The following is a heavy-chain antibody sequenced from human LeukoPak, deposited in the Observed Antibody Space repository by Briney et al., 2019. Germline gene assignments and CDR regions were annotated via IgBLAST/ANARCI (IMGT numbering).Heavy chain of an antibody. CDR2: IYYSGSI. V-gene: IGHV4-59*01. CDR3: ASGVRGYYDSSGYGTYHYYMDV. J-gene: IGHJ6*03. D-gene: IGHD3-22*01. Sequence: SETLSLTCTVSGGSISSYYWSWIRQPPGKGLEWIGYIYYSGSINYNPSLKSRVTISVDTSKNQFSLKLSSVTAADTAVYYCASGVRGYYDSSGYGTYHYYMDVWGKGTTVTVSS. CDR1: GGSISSYY.